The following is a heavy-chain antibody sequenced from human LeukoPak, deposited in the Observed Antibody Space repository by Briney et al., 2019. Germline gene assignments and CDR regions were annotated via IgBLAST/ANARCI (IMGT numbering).Heavy chain of an antibody. CDR1: GGSFSGYY. J-gene: IGHJ4*02. CDR2: INHSGST. CDR3: ARHKYGSGSYYNPDFDY. D-gene: IGHD3-10*01. V-gene: IGHV4-34*01. Sequence: SETLSLTCAVYGGSFSGYYWSWIRQPPGKGLEWIGEINHSGSTNYNPSLKSRVTISVDTSKNQFSLKLSSVTAADTAVYYCARHKYGSGSYYNPDFDYWGQGTLVTVSS.